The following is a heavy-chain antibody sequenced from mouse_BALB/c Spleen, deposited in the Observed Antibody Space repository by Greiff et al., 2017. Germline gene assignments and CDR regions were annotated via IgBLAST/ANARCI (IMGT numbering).Heavy chain of an antibody. CDR2: ISSGGSYT. CDR1: GFTFSSYG. CDR3: ARLQVAWFAY. J-gene: IGHJ3*01. Sequence: EVQRVESGGDLVKPGGSLKLSCAASGFTFSSYGMSWVRQTPDKRLEWVATISSGGSYTYYPDSVKGRFTISRDNAKNTLYLQMSSLKSEDTAMYYCARLQVAWFAYWGQGTLVTVSA. V-gene: IGHV5-6*01.